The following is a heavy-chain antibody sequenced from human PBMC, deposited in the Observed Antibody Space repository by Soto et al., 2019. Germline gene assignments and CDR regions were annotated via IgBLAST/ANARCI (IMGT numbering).Heavy chain of an antibody. CDR2: MYHSGST. CDR1: GGSFSPNY. J-gene: IGHJ4*02. V-gene: IGHV4-59*12. D-gene: IGHD5-18*01. Sequence: SETLSLTCNVSGGSFSPNYWSWIRQPPGKGLEWIGYMYHSGSTYYNPSLKSRVTISIDRSKNQFSLKLSSVTAADTAVYYCARGLSGYSYGYYFDSWGQGTLVTVSS. CDR3: ARGLSGYSYGYYFDS.